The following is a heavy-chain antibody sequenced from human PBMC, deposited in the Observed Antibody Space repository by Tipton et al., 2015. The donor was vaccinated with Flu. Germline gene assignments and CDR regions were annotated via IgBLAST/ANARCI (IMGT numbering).Heavy chain of an antibody. CDR1: GFSFSRYG. D-gene: IGHD6-19*01. Sequence: SLRLSCAASGFSFSRYGMSWVRQAPGKGLEWVSAIGGGGATTYFADSVKGRFTISRDNIRNTLFLQMNSLRAEDTAIYYCARVIPEFVAGLSYWGQGTLVSVSS. J-gene: IGHJ4*02. CDR3: ARVIPEFVAGLSY. V-gene: IGHV3-23*01. CDR2: IGGGGATT.